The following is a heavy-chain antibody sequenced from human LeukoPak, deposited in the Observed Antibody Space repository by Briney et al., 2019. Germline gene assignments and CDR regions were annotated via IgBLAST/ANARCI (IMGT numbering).Heavy chain of an antibody. CDR1: GFTFTSYA. CDR3: AKDPNNGPPYYFDS. V-gene: IGHV3-23*01. CDR2: ITGSGGGT. J-gene: IGHJ4*02. D-gene: IGHD2-8*01. Sequence: PGGSLRLSCAASGFTFTSYAMSWVRQAPGKGLEWVSAITGSGGGTNYADSVKGRFTISRDNSKNTLYLQVNSLRAEDTAVYYCAKDPNNGPPYYFDSWGQGTLVTVSS.